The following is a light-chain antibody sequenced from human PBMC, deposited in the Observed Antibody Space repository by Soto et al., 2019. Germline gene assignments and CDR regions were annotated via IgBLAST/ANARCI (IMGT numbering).Light chain of an antibody. CDR1: QSVSSN. Sequence: EIVMTKSPATLSVSPGERATLSCRASQSVSSNLAWYQQKPGQAPRLLIYDASNRATGIPARFSGSGSGTDFTLTISSLEPEDFAVYYCQQRSNWPPNTFGQGTRLEIK. CDR3: QQRSNWPPNT. V-gene: IGKV3-11*01. CDR2: DAS. J-gene: IGKJ5*01.